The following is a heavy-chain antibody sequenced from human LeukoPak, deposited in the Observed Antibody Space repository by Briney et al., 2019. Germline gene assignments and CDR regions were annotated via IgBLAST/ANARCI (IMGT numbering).Heavy chain of an antibody. CDR2: IYHSGST. Sequence: SQTLSLTCTVSGGSISSGGYYWSWIRQPPGKGLEWIGYIYHSGSTYYNPSLKSRVTISVDRSKNQFSLKLSSVTAADTAVYYCARRAGYQLYYFDYWGQGTLVTVSS. CDR1: GGSISSGGYY. CDR3: ARRAGYQLYYFDY. D-gene: IGHD3-16*02. J-gene: IGHJ4*02. V-gene: IGHV4-30-2*01.